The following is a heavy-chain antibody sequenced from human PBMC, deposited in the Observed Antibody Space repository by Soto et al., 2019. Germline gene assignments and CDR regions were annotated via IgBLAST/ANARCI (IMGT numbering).Heavy chain of an antibody. Sequence: ASVKVSCKASGYTFTGYYIHWVRQAPGQGLEWMGWINPNSGGTNYAQKFQGRVTMTRDTSISTAYMELSRLRSDDTAVYYCARVAAAGKRGHDYWGQGTLVTVSS. CDR2: INPNSGGT. J-gene: IGHJ4*02. V-gene: IGHV1-2*02. CDR3: ARVAAAGKRGHDY. CDR1: GYTFTGYY. D-gene: IGHD6-13*01.